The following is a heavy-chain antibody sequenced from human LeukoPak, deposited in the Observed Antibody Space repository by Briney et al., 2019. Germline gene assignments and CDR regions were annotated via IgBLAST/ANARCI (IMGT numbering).Heavy chain of an antibody. CDR1: GFSFNNYA. Sequence: PGGSLRLSCVGSGFSFNNYAMSWVRQAPGKGLEWVSSLSGSGGSTQYADSVKGRFSISRDDSKNTLFLQMNSLRAEDTAVYYCAKNSYYDSSGYYREYYFDYWGQGMLVTVSS. CDR3: AKNSYYDSSGYYREYYFDY. V-gene: IGHV3-23*01. D-gene: IGHD3-22*01. CDR2: LSGSGGST. J-gene: IGHJ4*02.